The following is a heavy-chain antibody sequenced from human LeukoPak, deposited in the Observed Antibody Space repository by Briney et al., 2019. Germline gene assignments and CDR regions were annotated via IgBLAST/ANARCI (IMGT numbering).Heavy chain of an antibody. Sequence: SETLSLTCAVYGGSFSGYYWSWIRQPPGQGLEWIGEINHSGSTNYNPSLKSRVTISVDTSKNQFSLKLSSVTAADTAVYYCARARDIGYMDVWGKGTTVTVSS. CDR2: INHSGST. V-gene: IGHV4-34*01. CDR1: GGSFSGYY. CDR3: ARARDIGYMDV. J-gene: IGHJ6*03. D-gene: IGHD2-15*01.